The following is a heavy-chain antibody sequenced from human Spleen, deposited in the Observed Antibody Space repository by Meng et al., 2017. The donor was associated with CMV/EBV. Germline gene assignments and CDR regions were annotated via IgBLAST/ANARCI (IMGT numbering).Heavy chain of an antibody. J-gene: IGHJ4*02. CDR1: GLTISSYA. V-gene: IGHV3-30*02. D-gene: IGHD3-16*01. CDR2: IRHDGTTK. CDR3: AKDLLLFGGANAYFDY. Sequence: GESLKISCTASGLTISSYAMYWVRQAPGKGLEWVAFIRHDGTTKFYGDYVKGRFTISRDNSKNTVYLQMNSLRPEETAIYYCAKDLLLFGGANAYFDYWGQGTLVTVSS.